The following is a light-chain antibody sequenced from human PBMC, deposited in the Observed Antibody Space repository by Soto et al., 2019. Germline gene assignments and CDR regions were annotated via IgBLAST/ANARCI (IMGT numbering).Light chain of an antibody. V-gene: IGLV2-14*01. CDR3: SSCTGSSTLV. J-gene: IGLJ2*01. Sequence: QSALTQPASVSGSPGQSITISCTGTSSDVGGYNYVSWYQQHPGKAPKLMIYEVSNRPSGVSNRFSGSKSGNTASLTISGFQAEDDADYYCSSCTGSSTLVFGGGTKLTVL. CDR1: SSDVGGYNY. CDR2: EVS.